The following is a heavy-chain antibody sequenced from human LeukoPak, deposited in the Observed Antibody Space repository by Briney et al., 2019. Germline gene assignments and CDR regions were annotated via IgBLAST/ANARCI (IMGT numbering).Heavy chain of an antibody. CDR3: AKDRAGAFDY. J-gene: IGHJ4*02. V-gene: IGHV3-9*03. CDR2: ISWNSGSI. Sequence: GGSLRLSCPASGFTFDDYAMHWVRQAPGKGLEWVSSISWNSGSIGYADSVKGRFTISRDNAKNSLYLQMNSLRAEDMALYYCAKDRAGAFDYWGQGTLVTVSS. CDR1: GFTFDDYA. D-gene: IGHD4/OR15-4a*01.